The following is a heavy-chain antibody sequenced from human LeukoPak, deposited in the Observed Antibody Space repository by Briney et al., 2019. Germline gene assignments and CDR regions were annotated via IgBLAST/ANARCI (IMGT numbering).Heavy chain of an antibody. CDR3: TRSDCSSGRCPGFDN. Sequence: SQTLSLTCGISGDSVSSNSAAWNWIRQSPSRGLEWLGRTYYRSKWFINYAPSVKSRIIINPGTPKNQVSLQLNSVTPEDTAVYYCTRSDCSSGRCPGFDNWGQGTLVTVSS. D-gene: IGHD6-19*01. CDR2: TYYRSKWFI. CDR1: GDSVSSNSAA. V-gene: IGHV6-1*01. J-gene: IGHJ4*02.